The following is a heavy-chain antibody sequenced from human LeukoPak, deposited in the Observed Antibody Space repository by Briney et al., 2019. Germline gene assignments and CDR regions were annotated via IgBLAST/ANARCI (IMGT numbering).Heavy chain of an antibody. D-gene: IGHD2-2*01. CDR3: ARDLSIVVVPADGFDP. CDR2: ITAGGGST. J-gene: IGHJ5*02. CDR1: GFTFSSYA. V-gene: IGHV3-23*01. Sequence: GGSLRLSCAASGFTFSSYAMSWVRQAPGKGLEWVSAITAGGGSTYYADSVKGRFTISRDNAKNSLYLQMNSLRAEDTAVYYCARDLSIVVVPADGFDPWGQGTLVTVSS.